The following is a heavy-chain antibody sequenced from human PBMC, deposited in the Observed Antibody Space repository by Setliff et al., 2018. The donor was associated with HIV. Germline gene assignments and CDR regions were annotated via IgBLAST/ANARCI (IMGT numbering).Heavy chain of an antibody. V-gene: IGHV1-18*01. CDR1: GYTFTSYG. CDR3: ARVAWYYSFWSGLGDAFDI. D-gene: IGHD3-3*01. Sequence: ASVKVSCKASGYTFTSYGISWVRQAPGQGLEWMGWISAYSGNTNYAQKLQGRVTMTTDTSTSTAYMELRSLRSDDTAVYYCARVAWYYSFWSGLGDAFDIWGQGTMVTVSS. J-gene: IGHJ3*02. CDR2: ISAYSGNT.